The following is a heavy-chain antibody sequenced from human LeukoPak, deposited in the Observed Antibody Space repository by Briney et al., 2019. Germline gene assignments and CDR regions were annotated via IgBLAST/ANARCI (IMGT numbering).Heavy chain of an antibody. Sequence: ASVKVSCKASGYTFTDFYMNWVRQAPGQGLEWMGIINPSGASTRYAQKLQGRVTMTTDTSTSTAYMELRSLRSDDTAVYYCARVQGGGAFDFWGQGTMVTVSS. V-gene: IGHV1-46*01. J-gene: IGHJ3*01. CDR1: GYTFTDFY. D-gene: IGHD1-1*01. CDR3: ARVQGGGAFDF. CDR2: INPSGAST.